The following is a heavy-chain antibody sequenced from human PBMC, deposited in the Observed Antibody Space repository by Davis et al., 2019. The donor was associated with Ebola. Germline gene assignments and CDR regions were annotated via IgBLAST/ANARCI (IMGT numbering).Heavy chain of an antibody. Sequence: MPSETLSLTCAVSGDSFSSNWWAWVRQPPEKGLEWIGEVYHSGSTKYDPSLMRRVTISVDKSKNQFSLILRSVTAADTAMYYCARTYGGYVNDAFDVWGRGTMVTVSS. CDR3: ARTYGGYVNDAFDV. CDR1: GDSFSSNW. CDR2: VYHSGST. V-gene: IGHV4-4*02. J-gene: IGHJ3*01. D-gene: IGHD4-17*01.